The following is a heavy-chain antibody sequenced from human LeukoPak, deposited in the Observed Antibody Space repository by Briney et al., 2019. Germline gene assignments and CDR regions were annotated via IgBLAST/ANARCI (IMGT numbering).Heavy chain of an antibody. CDR1: GGSFSGYY. CDR2: INHSGST. CDR3: AREGPLLLKRYYYYMDV. Sequence: SETLSLTCAVYGGSFSGYYWSRIRQPPGKGLEWIGEINHSGSTNYNPSLKSRVTISVDTSKNQFSLKLSSVTAADTAVYYCAREGPLLLKRYYYYMDVWGKGTTVTVSS. J-gene: IGHJ6*03. V-gene: IGHV4-34*01.